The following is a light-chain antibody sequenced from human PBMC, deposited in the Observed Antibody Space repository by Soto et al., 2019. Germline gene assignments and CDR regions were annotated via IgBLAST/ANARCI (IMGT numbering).Light chain of an antibody. Sequence: QSVLTQPPSASGTPGQWVTISCSGSSSNVGSITVNWYQQLPGTAPKHLIYSNNQLPPGAPDRFSGSKSGTSASLAISGIQAEDEDDYDGAAWDDSLTGLVVFGGGTKVTVL. J-gene: IGLJ2*01. V-gene: IGLV1-44*01. CDR1: SSNVGSIT. CDR2: SNN. CDR3: AAWDDSLTGLVV.